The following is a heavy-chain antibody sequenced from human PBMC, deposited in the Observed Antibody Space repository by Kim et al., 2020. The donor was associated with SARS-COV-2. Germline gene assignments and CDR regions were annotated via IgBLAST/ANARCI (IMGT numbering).Heavy chain of an antibody. D-gene: IGHD5-12*01. V-gene: IGHV4-59*01. Sequence: SETLSLTCTVSGGSISSYYWSWIRQPPGKGLEWIGYIYYSGSTNYNPSLKSRVTISVDTSKNQFSLKLSSVTAADTAVYYCARRRGGYTTSYYYYYGMDVWGQGTTVTVSS. J-gene: IGHJ6*02. CDR1: GGSISSYY. CDR3: ARRRGGYTTSYYYYYGMDV. CDR2: IYYSGST.